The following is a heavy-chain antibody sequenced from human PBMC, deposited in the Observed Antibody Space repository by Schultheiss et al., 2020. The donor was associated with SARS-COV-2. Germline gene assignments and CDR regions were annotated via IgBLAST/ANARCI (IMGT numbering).Heavy chain of an antibody. CDR2: ISGSGGST. J-gene: IGHJ5*02. CDR1: GFTFSSYA. V-gene: IGHV3-23*01. D-gene: IGHD3-10*01. CDR3: ARASIMVRGVINWFDP. Sequence: GGSLRLSCAASGFTFSSYAMSWVRQAPGKGLEWVSAISGSGGSTYYADSVKGRFTISRDNSKNTLYLQMNSLRAEDTAVYYCARASIMVRGVINWFDPWGQGTLVTVSS.